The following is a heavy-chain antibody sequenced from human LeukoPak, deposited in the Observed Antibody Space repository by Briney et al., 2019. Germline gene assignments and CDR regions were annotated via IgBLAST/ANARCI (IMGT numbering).Heavy chain of an antibody. CDR3: ARESHTANDYYYGMDV. Sequence: GASVKVSCKASGYTFTSYGISWVRQAPGQGLEWMGWISAYNGNTNYAQKLQGRVTMTTDTSTSTAYMELRSLRSDDTAVYYCARESHTANDYYYGMDVWGQGTTVTVSS. J-gene: IGHJ6*02. V-gene: IGHV1-18*01. CDR1: GYTFTSYG. CDR2: ISAYNGNT. D-gene: IGHD5-18*01.